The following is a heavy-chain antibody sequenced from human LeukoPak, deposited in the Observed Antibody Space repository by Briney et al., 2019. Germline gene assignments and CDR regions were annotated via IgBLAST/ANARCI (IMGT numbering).Heavy chain of an antibody. J-gene: IGHJ4*02. CDR1: GFTFSDYY. CDR3: ARASPTINWGPPYFDY. Sequence: GGSLRLSCAASGFTFSDYYMSWIRQAPGKGLEWVSYISNSGSTIYYPDSVKGRFTISRDNAKNSLYLQMNSLRAEDTAVYYCARASPTINWGPPYFDYWGQGTLVTVSS. CDR2: ISNSGSTI. D-gene: IGHD7-27*01. V-gene: IGHV3-11*04.